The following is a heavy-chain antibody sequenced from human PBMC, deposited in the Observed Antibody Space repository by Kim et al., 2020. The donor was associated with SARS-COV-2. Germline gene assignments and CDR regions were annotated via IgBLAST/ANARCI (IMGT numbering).Heavy chain of an antibody. CDR1: GFTFSDHY. Sequence: GGSLRLSCAASGFTFSDHYMDWVRQAPGKGLEWIGRVRNKVNSYTTEYAASVKDRFTISRDDSSDSLYLQMNSLKTEDTAVYYCARIYCGRINCPMDSYYGADVWGQGTTVTVSS. J-gene: IGHJ6*02. CDR2: VRNKVNSYTT. CDR3: ARIYCGRINCPMDSYYGADV. V-gene: IGHV3-72*01. D-gene: IGHD3-10*01.